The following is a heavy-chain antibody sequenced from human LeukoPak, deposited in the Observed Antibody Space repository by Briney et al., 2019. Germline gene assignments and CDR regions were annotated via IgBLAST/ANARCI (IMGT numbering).Heavy chain of an antibody. CDR2: IKQDGSEK. J-gene: IGHJ4*02. CDR1: GFTLSNHW. Sequence: GGSLRLSCAASGFTLSNHWMIWVRQAPGKGLEWVANIKQDGSEKYYVDSVKGRFTISRDNAKNSLYLQMNSLRAEDTAVYYCARAGFDYWGQGTLVTVSS. CDR3: ARAGFDY. V-gene: IGHV3-7*01.